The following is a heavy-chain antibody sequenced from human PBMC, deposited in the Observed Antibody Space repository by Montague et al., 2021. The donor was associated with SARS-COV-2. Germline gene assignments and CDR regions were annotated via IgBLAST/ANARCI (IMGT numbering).Heavy chain of an antibody. CDR3: ARGGGLRNYGMDA. CDR1: GFTVTSNY. J-gene: IGHJ6*02. V-gene: IGHV3-53*01. D-gene: IGHD5-12*01. CDR2: IYDGGST. Sequence: SLRLSCAASGFTVTSNYMSWVRQAPEKGLEWVSVIYDGGSTYYADSVKGRFTISRDNSKNTLYLQMNSLRAEDTAVYYCARGGGLRNYGMDAWGQGTTVTISS.